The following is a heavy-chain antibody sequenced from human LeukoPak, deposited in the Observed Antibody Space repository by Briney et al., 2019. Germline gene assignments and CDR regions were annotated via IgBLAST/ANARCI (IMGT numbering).Heavy chain of an antibody. J-gene: IGHJ3*01. CDR1: GSSLTNYS. D-gene: IGHD5-18*01. Sequence: GRSLCLFYAAAGSSLTNYSTHCASQPPGSGRGWVAVLSMDGIQEYHTDSGQGRFSISRDNSKNKLYLQMNSLRSEDTAVYYCAREIYSYALDALDLWGQGTMVTVSS. CDR2: LSMDGIQE. CDR3: AREIYSYALDALDL. V-gene: IGHV3-30*10.